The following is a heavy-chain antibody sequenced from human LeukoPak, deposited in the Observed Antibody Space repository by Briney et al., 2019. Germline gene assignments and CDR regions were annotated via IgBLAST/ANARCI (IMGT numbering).Heavy chain of an antibody. J-gene: IGHJ4*02. Sequence: GGSLRLSCAASGFTFSSYWTSWVRQAPGKGLEWVANIKQDGSEKYYVDSVKGRFTISRDNAKNSLYLQMNSLRAEDTAVYYCARALYSSNMVPFRHDYWGQGTLVTVSS. CDR1: GFTFSSYW. D-gene: IGHD6-13*01. CDR3: ARALYSSNMVPFRHDY. CDR2: IKQDGSEK. V-gene: IGHV3-7*01.